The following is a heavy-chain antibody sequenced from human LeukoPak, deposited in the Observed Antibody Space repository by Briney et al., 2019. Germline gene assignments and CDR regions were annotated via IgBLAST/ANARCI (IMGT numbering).Heavy chain of an antibody. CDR2: IYPGDSDT. Sequence: GESLRISCKGSGYSFTSYWIGWVRQMPGKGLEWMGIIYPGDSDTRYSPSFQGQVTISADKSISTAYLQWSSLKASDTAMYYCARRGFWSGYYDNWFDPWGQGTLVTVSS. V-gene: IGHV5-51*01. D-gene: IGHD3-3*01. CDR1: GYSFTSYW. J-gene: IGHJ5*02. CDR3: ARRGFWSGYYDNWFDP.